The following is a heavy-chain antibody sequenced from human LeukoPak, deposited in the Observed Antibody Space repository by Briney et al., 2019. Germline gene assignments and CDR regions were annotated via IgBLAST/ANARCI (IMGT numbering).Heavy chain of an antibody. D-gene: IGHD6-13*01. Sequence: ASVKVSCKASGGTFSSYAISWVRQAPGQGLEWMGGIIPIFGTANYAQKFQGRVTITADKSTSTAYMELSSLRSEDTAVYYCARSWKEGTSIAAAGNFDYWGQGTLVTVSS. CDR3: ARSWKEGTSIAAAGNFDY. CDR2: IIPIFGTA. CDR1: GGTFSSYA. J-gene: IGHJ4*02. V-gene: IGHV1-69*06.